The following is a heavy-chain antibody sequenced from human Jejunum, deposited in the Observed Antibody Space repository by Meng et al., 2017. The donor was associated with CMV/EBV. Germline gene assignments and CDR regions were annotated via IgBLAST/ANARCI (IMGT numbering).Heavy chain of an antibody. Sequence: GYTFTSYNMHWVRQAPGQGPEWMGIINPSGGTTSYAQEFQGRVTMTRDTSTSTVYMELSSLRSEDTAVYYCARDSGGGVNWFDPWGQGTLVTVSS. CDR2: INPSGGTT. CDR1: GYTFTSYN. CDR3: ARDSGGGVNWFDP. D-gene: IGHD3-16*01. J-gene: IGHJ5*02. V-gene: IGHV1-46*01.